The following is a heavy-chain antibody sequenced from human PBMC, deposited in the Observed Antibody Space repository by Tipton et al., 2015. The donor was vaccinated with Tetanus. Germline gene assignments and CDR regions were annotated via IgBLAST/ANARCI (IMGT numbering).Heavy chain of an antibody. J-gene: IGHJ4*02. CDR2: IKQDGSDK. V-gene: IGHV3-7*01. CDR1: GFTFSHYW. Sequence: SLRLSCEGFGFTFSHYWMSWVRQAPGRGLEWVASIKQDGSDKNYVDSVKGRFTISRDNAKNSLYLQMSSPRAEDTAVYYCARDASRYTYGSNYFDYWGQGTLVTVPS. D-gene: IGHD5-18*01. CDR3: ARDASRYTYGSNYFDY.